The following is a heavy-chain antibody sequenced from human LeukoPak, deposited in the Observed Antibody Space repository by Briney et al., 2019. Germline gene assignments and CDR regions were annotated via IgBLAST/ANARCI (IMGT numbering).Heavy chain of an antibody. CDR3: ARSPPRIAVAAAFWDY. Sequence: GGSLRLSCAASGFTFDDYGMSWVRQAPGKGLEWVSGINWNGGSTGYADSVKGRFTISRDNAKNSLHLQMNSLRAEDTALYYCARSPPRIAVAAAFWDYWGQGTLVTVSS. V-gene: IGHV3-20*04. CDR2: INWNGGST. D-gene: IGHD6-19*01. CDR1: GFTFDDYG. J-gene: IGHJ4*02.